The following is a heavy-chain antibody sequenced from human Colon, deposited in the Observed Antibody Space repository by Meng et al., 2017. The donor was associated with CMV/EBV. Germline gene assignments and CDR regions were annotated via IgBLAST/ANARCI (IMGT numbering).Heavy chain of an antibody. J-gene: IGHJ4*02. V-gene: IGHV5-51*01. CDR2: IHPGDSET. D-gene: IGHD2-15*01. CDR3: VRQRYQSSNGAKDY. Sequence: GESLKISCKGSGYSFTAFWIAWVRQVPGKGLEWMGIIHPGDSETRYSPSFRGQVTISTDKSITTAYLQWTSLKDSDTAMYYCVRQRYQSSNGAKDYWGQGTQVTVSS. CDR1: GYSFTAFW.